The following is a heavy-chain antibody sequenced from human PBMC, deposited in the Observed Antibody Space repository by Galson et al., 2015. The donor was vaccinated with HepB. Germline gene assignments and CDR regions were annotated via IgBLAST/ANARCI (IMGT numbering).Heavy chain of an antibody. CDR2: IDTSGGTS. V-gene: IGHV3-23*01. CDR3: AKDQDFWSGYYNAFDM. J-gene: IGHJ3*02. Sequence: SLRLSCAASGFTFSNFAMSWVRQAPGKGLEWVSTIDTSGGTSNYAESVKGRFTISRDNSRDTLYLQMNSLRAEDTAVYYCAKDQDFWSGYYNAFDMWGQGTMVTVSS. CDR1: GFTFSNFA. D-gene: IGHD3-3*01.